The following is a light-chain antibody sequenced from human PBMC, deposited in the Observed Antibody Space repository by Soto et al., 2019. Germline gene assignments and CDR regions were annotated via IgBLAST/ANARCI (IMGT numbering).Light chain of an antibody. CDR3: QQYNDWPRT. CDR2: GAF. CDR1: QSVSSN. V-gene: IGKV3D-15*01. Sequence: EIVMTQSPATLSVSPGERATLSCRASQSVSSNLVWYQQKPGQAPRLLIYGAFIRATGIPARFSGSGSGTDFTLTISSLQSEDFAVYYCQQYNDWPRTFGQGTKVEIK. J-gene: IGKJ1*01.